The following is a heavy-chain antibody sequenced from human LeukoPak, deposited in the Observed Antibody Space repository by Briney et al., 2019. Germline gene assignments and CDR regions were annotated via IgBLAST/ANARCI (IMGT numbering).Heavy chain of an antibody. CDR1: GGSISSYY. D-gene: IGHD6-6*01. CDR3: ARQRPDEYSSNDGHYFDY. J-gene: IGHJ4*02. CDR2: IYTSGST. V-gene: IGHV4-4*07. Sequence: SETLSLTCTVSGGSISSYYWSWSRQPAGKVLEWIGRIYTSGSTNYNPSLKSRVTMSVDTSKNQFSLKLSSVTAADTAVYYCARQRPDEYSSNDGHYFDYWGQGTLVTVSS.